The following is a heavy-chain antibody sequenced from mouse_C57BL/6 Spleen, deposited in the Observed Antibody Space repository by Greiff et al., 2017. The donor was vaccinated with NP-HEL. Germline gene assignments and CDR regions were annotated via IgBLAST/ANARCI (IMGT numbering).Heavy chain of an antibody. CDR2: ISYDGSN. D-gene: IGHD2-4*01. CDR3: ARDDYDEGVFDY. V-gene: IGHV3-6*01. Sequence: ESGPGLVKPSQSLSLTCSVTGYSITSGYYWNWIRQFPGNKLEWMGYISYDGSNNYNPSLKNRISITRDTSKNQFFLKLNSVTTEDTATYYCARDDYDEGVFDYWGQGTTLTVSS. CDR1: GYSITSGYY. J-gene: IGHJ2*01.